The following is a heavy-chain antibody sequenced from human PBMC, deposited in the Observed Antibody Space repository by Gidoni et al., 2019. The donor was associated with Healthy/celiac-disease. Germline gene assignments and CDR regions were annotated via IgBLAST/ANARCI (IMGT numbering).Heavy chain of an antibody. CDR3: ARDSVVRTPSGMDV. CDR1: VFTSRSYA. D-gene: IGHD2-15*01. CDR2: ISYDGSNK. J-gene: IGHJ6*02. Sequence: QVQLVESRGGVVQPRRSLRLSCSASVFTSRSYAMHWVRQAPGKGLEWVAVISYDGSNKYYADSVKGRFTISRDKSKNTMYLKMNSLRAEDTAVYYCARDSVVRTPSGMDVWGQGTTVTVSS. V-gene: IGHV3-30*04.